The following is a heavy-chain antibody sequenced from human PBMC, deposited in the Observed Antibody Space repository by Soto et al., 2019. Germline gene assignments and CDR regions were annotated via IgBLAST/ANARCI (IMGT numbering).Heavy chain of an antibody. Sequence: HPGGSLRLSCVGSGFTFSNHWMNWVRQAPGQGLEWVANIKADGSEKYYVDSVKGRFTISRDNAKNSLYLQMNSLRAEDTAVCYCARARGVDYWGQGTQVTVSS. CDR2: IKADGSEK. J-gene: IGHJ4*02. CDR1: GFTFSNHW. D-gene: IGHD3-16*01. CDR3: ARARGVDY. V-gene: IGHV3-7*03.